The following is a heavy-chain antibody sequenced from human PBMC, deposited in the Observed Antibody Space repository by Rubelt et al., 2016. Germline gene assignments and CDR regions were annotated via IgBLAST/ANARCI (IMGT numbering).Heavy chain of an antibody. D-gene: IGHD3-10*01. V-gene: IGHV1-69*06. CDR3: ARNGKNYYGSGSYYNFDY. CDR2: IIPIFGTA. J-gene: IGHJ4*02. Sequence: QGLEWMGGIIPIFGTANYAQKFLGTVTITADKSTSTAYMELSSLRSEDTAVYYCARNGKNYYGSGSYYNFDYWGQGTLVTVSS.